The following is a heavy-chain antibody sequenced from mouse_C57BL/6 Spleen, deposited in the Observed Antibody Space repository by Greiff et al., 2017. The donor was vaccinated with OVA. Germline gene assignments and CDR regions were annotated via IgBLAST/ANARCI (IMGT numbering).Heavy chain of an antibody. V-gene: IGHV1-5*01. CDR3: TTGVYYGSSYGYFDY. J-gene: IGHJ2*01. D-gene: IGHD1-1*01. Sequence: VQLKQSGTVLARPGASVKMSCKTSGYTFTSYWMHWVKQRPGQGLEWIGAIYPGNSDTSYNQKFKGKAKLTAVTSASTAYMELSSLTNEDSAVYYCTTGVYYGSSYGYFDYWGQGTTLTVSS. CDR2: IYPGNSDT. CDR1: GYTFTSYW.